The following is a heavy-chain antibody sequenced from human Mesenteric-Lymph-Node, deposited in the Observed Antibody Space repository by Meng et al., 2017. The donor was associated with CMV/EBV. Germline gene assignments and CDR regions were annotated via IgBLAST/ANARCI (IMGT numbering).Heavy chain of an antibody. J-gene: IGHJ4*02. Sequence: GESLKISCAASGFTFRDYHMSWIRQAPGKGLEWVSYISSSGSTIYYADSVKGRFTISRDNAKNSLYLQMNSLRAEDTAVYYCARGSAGEPLEDWGQGTLVTVSS. D-gene: IGHD7-27*01. V-gene: IGHV3-11*04. CDR3: ARGSAGEPLED. CDR1: GFTFRDYH. CDR2: ISSSGSTI.